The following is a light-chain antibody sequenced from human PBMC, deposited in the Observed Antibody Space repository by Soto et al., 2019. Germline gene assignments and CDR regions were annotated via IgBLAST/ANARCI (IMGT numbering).Light chain of an antibody. Sequence: QSVLTQPPSASGTPGQRVTISCSGSSSNIGSNYVYWYQQLPGTAPKLLIYRNNQRPSGVPDRFSGSKSGTSASLVISGLRSEDEADYYCAAWDDSLSGHWVFGGGTKLTVL. V-gene: IGLV1-47*01. CDR3: AAWDDSLSGHWV. CDR2: RNN. J-gene: IGLJ3*02. CDR1: SSNIGSNY.